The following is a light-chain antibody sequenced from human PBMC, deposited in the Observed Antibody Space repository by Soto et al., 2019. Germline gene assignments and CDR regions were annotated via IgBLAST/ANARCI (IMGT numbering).Light chain of an antibody. CDR1: QSVGNY. CDR2: DAS. CDR3: HHRSKWPYT. J-gene: IGKJ2*01. V-gene: IGKV3-11*01. Sequence: DIVLTQSPATLSLSPGERATLSCRASQSVGNYLLWFQQKPGQAPRLLIYDASNRASGIPARFSGSGSGTDFTLTISSLEPEDFALYFCHHRSKWPYTFGQGTKLEIK.